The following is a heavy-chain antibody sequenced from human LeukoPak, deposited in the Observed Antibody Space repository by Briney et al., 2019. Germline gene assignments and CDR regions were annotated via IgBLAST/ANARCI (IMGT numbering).Heavy chain of an antibody. D-gene: IGHD2-21*02. V-gene: IGHV3-53*01. J-gene: IGHJ4*02. CDR1: GLSISDQY. CDR2: IQSGGNI. CDR3: ARSGGIVVVTATFDY. Sequence: GGSLRLSCAASGLSISDQYMSWVRQAPGKGLEWVSIIQSGGNIYYADSVKGRFTISRDNSKNTVYLQMNSLRAEDTAVYYCARSGGIVVVTATFDYWGQGTLVTVSS.